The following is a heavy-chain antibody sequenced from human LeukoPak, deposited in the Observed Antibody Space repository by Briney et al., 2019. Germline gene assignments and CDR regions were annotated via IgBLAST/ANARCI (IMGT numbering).Heavy chain of an antibody. D-gene: IGHD6-19*01. CDR1: GFTFSRYW. J-gene: IGHJ4*02. CDR2: IKQDGSEK. Sequence: GGALRVSCAAPGFTFSRYWMSWVRQAPGKGLEWVANIKQDGSEKYYVDSVKGRVTISRDNAKNSLYLQMNSLRADDTAVYYCASFGGQWLVPLDYWGQGTLVTVSS. CDR3: ASFGGQWLVPLDY. V-gene: IGHV3-7*03.